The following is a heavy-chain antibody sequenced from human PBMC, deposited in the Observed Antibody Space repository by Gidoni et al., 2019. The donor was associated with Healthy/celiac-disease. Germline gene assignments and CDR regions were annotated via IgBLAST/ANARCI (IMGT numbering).Heavy chain of an antibody. J-gene: IGHJ1*01. Sequence: QVPLQESGPGLVKPSGTLSLTCAVSGGSISSSNWWSWVRQPPGKGLEWIGESYHSGSTNYNPSLKSRVTISVDKSKNQFSLKLSSVTAADTAVYYCARDLEAAGPAEYFQHWGQGTLVTVSS. D-gene: IGHD6-13*01. V-gene: IGHV4-4*02. CDR3: ARDLEAAGPAEYFQH. CDR1: GGSISSSNW. CDR2: SYHSGST.